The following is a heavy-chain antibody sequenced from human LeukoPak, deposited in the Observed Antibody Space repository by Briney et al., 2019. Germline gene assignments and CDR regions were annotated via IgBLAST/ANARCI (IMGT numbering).Heavy chain of an antibody. Sequence: ASVKVSCKASGYTFTGYYLHWVRQAPGQGLEWMAWINPNSGGTNYAQKFQGRVTMTRDTSISTAYMELSRLRSDDTAAYYCARVPPSGFDWLPWYYYYMDVWGKGTTVTVSS. J-gene: IGHJ6*03. CDR3: ARVPPSGFDWLPWYYYYMDV. D-gene: IGHD3-9*01. CDR2: INPNSGGT. V-gene: IGHV1-2*02. CDR1: GYTFTGYY.